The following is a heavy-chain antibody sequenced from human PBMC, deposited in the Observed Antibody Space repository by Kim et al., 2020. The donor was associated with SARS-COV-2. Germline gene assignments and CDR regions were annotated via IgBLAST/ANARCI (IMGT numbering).Heavy chain of an antibody. J-gene: IGHJ4*02. CDR1: GFNFSNYG. Sequence: GGSLRLSCVGSGFNFSNYGINWVRQAPGKGLEWVSAVSVNNTNTYYADSVKGRFTISRDSSKNTVYLQMNSLRAEDTAVYYCEALRYFGWLNDPNFDHWGQGALVIVSS. V-gene: IGHV3-23*01. D-gene: IGHD3-9*01. CDR3: EALRYFGWLNDPNFDH. CDR2: VSVNNTNT.